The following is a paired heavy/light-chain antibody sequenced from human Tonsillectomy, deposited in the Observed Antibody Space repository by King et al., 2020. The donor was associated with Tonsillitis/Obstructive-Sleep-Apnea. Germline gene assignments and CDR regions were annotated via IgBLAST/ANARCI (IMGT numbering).Light chain of an antibody. V-gene: IGLV2-11*01. CDR3: CSYAGSYIWV. Sequence: QSALTQPRSVSGSPGQSVTISCTGTSSDVGGYNYVSWYQQHPGKAPKLMIYDVSKRPSGVPDRFSGSKSGNTASLTISGLQADDEADYYCCSYAGSYIWVFGGGTKLTVL. CDR2: DVS. CDR1: SSDVGGYNY. J-gene: IGLJ3*02.
Heavy chain of an antibody. D-gene: IGHD1-1*01. J-gene: IGHJ6*03. CDR3: ARQLVEFYYYYMDV. CDR2: ISPYNGNT. CDR1: GYTFTNYG. V-gene: IGHV1-18*01. Sequence: QVQLVQSGGEVKKPGASVKVSCKASGYTFTNYGISWVRQAPGQGLEWMGWISPYNGNTNYAQKLQGRVTMTIDTSTSTAYMELRSLRSDDTAVYYCARQLVEFYYYYMDVWGKGTTVTVSS.